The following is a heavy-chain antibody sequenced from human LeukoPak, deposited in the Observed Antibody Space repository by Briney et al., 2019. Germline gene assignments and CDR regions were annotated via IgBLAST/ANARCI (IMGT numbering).Heavy chain of an antibody. Sequence: PGGSLRLSRAASGFIFSSTAMHWVRQAPGKGLEWVAVIPYDGSNKYNADSVKGRFTISRDNSKNTLYLLMNSLRAEDTAVYYCARDPYYYDSSGYYGGFDYWGQGTLVTVSS. J-gene: IGHJ4*02. CDR3: ARDPYYYDSSGYYGGFDY. D-gene: IGHD3-22*01. CDR2: IPYDGSNK. V-gene: IGHV3-30-3*01. CDR1: GFIFSSTA.